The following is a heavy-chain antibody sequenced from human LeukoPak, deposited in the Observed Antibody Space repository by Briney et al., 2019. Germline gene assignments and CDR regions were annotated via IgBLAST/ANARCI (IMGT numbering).Heavy chain of an antibody. CDR1: GFTFSTYA. CDR3: LGYCSGGRCYSGGH. V-gene: IGHV3-23*01. J-gene: IGHJ4*02. CDR2: VSTSGGST. Sequence: PGGSLRLSCAASGFTFSTYAMGWFRQDPGKGLEWVSTVSTSGGSTYYADSVKGRFTISRDNSKNTQYLQMNSLRAEDTAIYYCLGYCSGGRCYSGGHWGLGTLVTVSS. D-gene: IGHD2-15*01.